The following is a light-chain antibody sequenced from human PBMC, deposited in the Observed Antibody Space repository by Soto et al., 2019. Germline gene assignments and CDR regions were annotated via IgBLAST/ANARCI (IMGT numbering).Light chain of an antibody. J-gene: IGLJ1*01. CDR1: SSNIGAGYD. CDR3: QSYDSSLSGYV. CDR2: GNS. V-gene: IGLV1-40*01. Sequence: VVTQPPSVSGAPGQRVTISCTGSSSNIGAGYDVHWYQQLPGTAPKVLIYGNSNRPSGVPDRFSGSKSGTSASLAITGLQAEDEADYYCQSYDSSLSGYVFGTGTKLTVL.